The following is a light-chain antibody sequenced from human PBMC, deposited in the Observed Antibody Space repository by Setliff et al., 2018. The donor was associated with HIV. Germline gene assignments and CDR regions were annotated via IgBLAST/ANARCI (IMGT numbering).Light chain of an antibody. CDR3: SSYAGSYTYV. V-gene: IGLV2-14*03. CDR1: SSDVGGYNF. J-gene: IGLJ1*01. CDR2: DVS. Sequence: QSALTQPASVSGSPGQSITISCTGTSSDVGGYNFVSWYQHHPGKAPILMIYDVSTRPSGVSNRFSGSKSDNTASLTISGLQAEDEADYYCSSYAGSYTYVFGTGTKVT.